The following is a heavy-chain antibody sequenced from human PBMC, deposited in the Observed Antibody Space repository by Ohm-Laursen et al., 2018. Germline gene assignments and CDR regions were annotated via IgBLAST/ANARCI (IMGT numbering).Heavy chain of an antibody. CDR2: ISGSGGST. J-gene: IGHJ4*02. V-gene: IGHV3-23*01. CDR3: ARDINYGDIYYFDY. D-gene: IGHD4-17*01. Sequence: SLRLSCTASGFTFSNYGMNWVRQAPGKGLEWVSSISGSGGSTYYADSVKGRFTISRDNSKNTLYLQMNSLRAEDTAVYYCARDINYGDIYYFDYWGQGTLVTVSS. CDR1: GFTFSNYG.